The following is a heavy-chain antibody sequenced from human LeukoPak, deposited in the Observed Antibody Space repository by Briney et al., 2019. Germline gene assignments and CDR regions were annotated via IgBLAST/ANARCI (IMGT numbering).Heavy chain of an antibody. CDR1: ASTFSSYE. Sequence: QPGGSLRLSCAVSASTFSSYEMNWFRQAPGKGLEWVSYISGSGSTIYYADSVKGRFTISRDNAKNSLYLQMNSLRAEDTAVYSCARGADGVSSNSRGWFDPWGQGTLVTVSS. J-gene: IGHJ5*02. D-gene: IGHD2-15*01. V-gene: IGHV3-48*03. CDR3: ARGADGVSSNSRGWFDP. CDR2: ISGSGSTI.